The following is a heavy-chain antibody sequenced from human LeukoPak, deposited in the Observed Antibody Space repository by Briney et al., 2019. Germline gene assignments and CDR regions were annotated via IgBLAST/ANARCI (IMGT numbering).Heavy chain of an antibody. D-gene: IGHD3-9*01. CDR3: AKDGGEYYDILTGYYPRLYYMDV. Sequence: GGSLRLSCASSGFTFSSYWMSWVRQAPGKGLEWVSAINGSGGSTYYADSVKGRFTISRDNSKNTLYLQMNSLRAEDTAVYYCAKDGGEYYDILTGYYPRLYYMDVWGKGTTVTISS. CDR2: INGSGGST. CDR1: GFTFSSYW. V-gene: IGHV3-23*01. J-gene: IGHJ6*03.